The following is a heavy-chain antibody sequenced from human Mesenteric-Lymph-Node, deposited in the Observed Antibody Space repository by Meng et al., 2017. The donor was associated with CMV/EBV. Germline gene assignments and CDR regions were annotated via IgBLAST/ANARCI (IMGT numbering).Heavy chain of an antibody. CDR3: ARERGRQQLVRDYYYSYGMDV. V-gene: IGHV3-30-3*01. CDR2: ISYDGSNK. J-gene: IGHJ6*02. CDR1: GFTFSSYW. D-gene: IGHD6-13*01. Sequence: GGSLRLSCAASGFTFSSYWMSWVRQAPGKGLEWVAVISYDGSNKYYADSVEGRFTIPRDNSKNTLYLQMNSLRAEDTAVYYCARERGRQQLVRDYYYSYGMDVWGQGTTVTVSS.